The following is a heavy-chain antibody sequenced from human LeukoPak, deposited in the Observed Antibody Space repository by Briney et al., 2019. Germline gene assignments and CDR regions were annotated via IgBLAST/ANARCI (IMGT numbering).Heavy chain of an antibody. CDR3: AKLHYDILTGYFPDAFDI. Sequence: GGSLRLSCAASGFTFSGYAMSWVRQAPGKGLEWVSAISGSGGSTYYADPVKGRFTISRDNSKNTLYLQMNSLRAEDTAVYYCAKLHYDILTGYFPDAFDIWGQGTMVTVSS. J-gene: IGHJ3*02. D-gene: IGHD3-9*01. CDR2: ISGSGGST. V-gene: IGHV3-23*01. CDR1: GFTFSGYA.